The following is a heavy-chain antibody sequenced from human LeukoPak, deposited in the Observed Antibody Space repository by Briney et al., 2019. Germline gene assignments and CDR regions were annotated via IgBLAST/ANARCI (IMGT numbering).Heavy chain of an antibody. CDR3: ARDRAPPLRFLEWYQYNWFDP. V-gene: IGHV4-34*01. CDR2: INHSGST. J-gene: IGHJ5*02. Sequence: SETLSLTCAVYGGSFSGYYWSWIRQPPGKGLEWIGEINHSGSTNYNPFLKSRVTISVDTSKNQFSLKLSSVTAADTAVYYCARDRAPPLRFLEWYQYNWFDPWGQGTLVTVSS. CDR1: GGSFSGYY. D-gene: IGHD3-3*01.